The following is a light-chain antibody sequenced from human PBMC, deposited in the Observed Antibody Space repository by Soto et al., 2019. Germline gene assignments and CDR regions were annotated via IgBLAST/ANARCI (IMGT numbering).Light chain of an antibody. CDR1: TSDVGLYNY. J-gene: IGLJ1*01. Sequence: QSVLTQPASVSGSPGQSITISCTGTTSDVGLYNYVSWYQQHPGKAPKLMISEVSNRPSGVSNRFSGSKSGNTASLTISGLQADDEATYYCSSYTSTNTPYVFGTGTKLTVL. CDR2: EVS. CDR3: SSYTSTNTPYV. V-gene: IGLV2-14*01.